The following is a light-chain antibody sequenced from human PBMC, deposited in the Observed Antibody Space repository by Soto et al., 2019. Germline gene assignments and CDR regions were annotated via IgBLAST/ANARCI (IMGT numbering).Light chain of an antibody. J-gene: IGLJ1*01. CDR2: DVS. CDR3: SSYTSSSTL. CDR1: SSDVGDYNY. V-gene: IGLV2-14*01. Sequence: QSAPTQPASVSGSPGQSITISCTGTSSDVGDYNYVSWYQQHPGKAPKLMLYDVSNRPSGISNRFSSSKSGNTASLTISGLQAEDEADYYCSSYTSSSTLFGTGTKVTVL.